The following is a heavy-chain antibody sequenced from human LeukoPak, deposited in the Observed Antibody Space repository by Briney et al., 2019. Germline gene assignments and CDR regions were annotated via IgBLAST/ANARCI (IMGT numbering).Heavy chain of an antibody. D-gene: IGHD4-17*01. Sequence: PGGSLRLSCAASGFTFSSYSMNWVRQAPGKGLEWVSSISSSSSYIYYADSVKGRFTISRDNAKNSLYLQMNSLRAEDTAVYYCAEYGDYDLGAFDIWGLGTMVTVSS. V-gene: IGHV3-21*01. J-gene: IGHJ3*02. CDR1: GFTFSSYS. CDR2: ISSSSSYI. CDR3: AEYGDYDLGAFDI.